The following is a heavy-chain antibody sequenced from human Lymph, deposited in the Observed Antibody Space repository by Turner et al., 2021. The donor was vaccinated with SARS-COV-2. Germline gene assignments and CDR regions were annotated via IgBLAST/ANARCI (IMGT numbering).Heavy chain of an antibody. Sequence: QVQLVQSGAEVQKHGASVKVSCKAAGYTFTGSYMHWVRQAPGQGREWMGWINPNRGGTNYAQKFQGRVTMTRDTSISAAYMELSRLRSDDTAVYYCARDVERYNDFWSGYSGGYGMDVWGQGTTVTVSS. CDR2: INPNRGGT. J-gene: IGHJ6*02. CDR1: GYTFTGSY. V-gene: IGHV1-2*02. D-gene: IGHD3-3*01. CDR3: ARDVERYNDFWSGYSGGYGMDV.